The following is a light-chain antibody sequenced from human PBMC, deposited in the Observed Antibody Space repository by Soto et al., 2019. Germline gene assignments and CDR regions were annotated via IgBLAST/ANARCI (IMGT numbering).Light chain of an antibody. CDR2: RAS. CDR1: QSVTNF. CDR3: QQYGDEPN. J-gene: IGKJ2*01. V-gene: IGKV1-5*03. Sequence: DIQMTQSPSTLSASVGDRVTLTCRASQSVTNFLAWYQQKPGKAPNLLIYRASRLESGVPSRVSGSGSETEFTLSISSLQPDGFATYYCQQYGDEPNFGQGTKVEI.